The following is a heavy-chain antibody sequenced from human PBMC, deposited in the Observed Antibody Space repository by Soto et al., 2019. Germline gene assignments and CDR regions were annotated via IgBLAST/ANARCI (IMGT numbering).Heavy chain of an antibody. V-gene: IGHV3-53*01. CDR2: IYSGGST. J-gene: IGHJ5*02. Sequence: PGGSLRLSCAASGFTVISYYMSWVRQAPGKGLEWVAVIYSGGSTYFADSVKGRFTISRDNSKNTLYLQMNSLRAEDTAVYYCARDRSSGYTWFDPWGQGTLVTVSS. CDR3: ARDRSSGYTWFDP. D-gene: IGHD3-10*01. CDR1: GFTVISYY.